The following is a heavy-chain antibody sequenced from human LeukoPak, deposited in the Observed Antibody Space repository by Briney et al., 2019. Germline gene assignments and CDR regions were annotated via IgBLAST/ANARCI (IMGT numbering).Heavy chain of an antibody. CDR2: IYTSGST. J-gene: IGHJ5*02. CDR3: ASATPVVPAAMWWFDP. CDR1: GGSISDYY. D-gene: IGHD2-2*01. V-gene: IGHV4-4*07. Sequence: SETLSLTCTVSGGSISDYYWSWIRQPAGKGLEWIGRIYTSGSTNYNPSLKTRVTMSVDTSKNQFSLKLSSVTAADTAVYYCASATPVVPAAMWWFDPWGQGTLVTVSS.